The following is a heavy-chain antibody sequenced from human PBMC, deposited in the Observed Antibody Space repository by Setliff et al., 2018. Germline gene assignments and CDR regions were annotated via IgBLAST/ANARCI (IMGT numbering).Heavy chain of an antibody. CDR3: ARVSGMGSPPYYYYYYGMDV. CDR2: VRHRGGT. CDR1: GGSISSGSYY. V-gene: IGHV4-39*07. D-gene: IGHD6-25*01. Sequence: SETLSLTCTVSGGSISSGSYYWSWIRQPTGKGLEWLGSVRHRGGTYYNPSIKSRVTISLDTSENQFSLKLSSVAAADTAVYYCARVSGMGSPPYYYYYYGMDVWGQGTTVTVSS. J-gene: IGHJ6*02.